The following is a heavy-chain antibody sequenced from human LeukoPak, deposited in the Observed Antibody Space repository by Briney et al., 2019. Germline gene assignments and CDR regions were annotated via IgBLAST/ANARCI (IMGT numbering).Heavy chain of an antibody. V-gene: IGHV4-34*01. J-gene: IGHJ3*01. CDR2: INHSGST. CDR3: ARVDGFGESPLDAFDV. D-gene: IGHD3-10*01. CDR1: LDSTTSNF. Sequence: SETLSLTCTVSLDSTTSNFWSWIRQPPGKGPEWIGEINHSGSTKYIPSLKSRLTISVDTSKNQFSLKLTSVTAADTAVYYCARVDGFGESPLDAFDVWGQGTMVTVSS.